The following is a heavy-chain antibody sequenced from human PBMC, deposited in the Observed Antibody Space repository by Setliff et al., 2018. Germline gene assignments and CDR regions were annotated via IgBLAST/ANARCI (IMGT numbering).Heavy chain of an antibody. CDR1: GFIFSSYW. Sequence: GGSLRLSCDASGFIFSSYWMHWVRQVPEKGLVWVSQINTDGSTTRYADSVKGRFTISRDNSKNTVYLQMNSLRVEDTAIYYCAKREWLRMGGLDYWGQGTLVTVSS. CDR3: AKREWLRMGGLDY. CDR2: INTDGSTT. D-gene: IGHD6-19*01. J-gene: IGHJ4*02. V-gene: IGHV3-74*01.